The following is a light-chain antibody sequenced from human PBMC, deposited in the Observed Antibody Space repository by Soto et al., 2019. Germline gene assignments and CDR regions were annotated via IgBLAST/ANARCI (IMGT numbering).Light chain of an antibody. CDR1: SSNIGAGYD. Sequence: QSVLTQPPSVSCAPGQRVTISCTGSSSNIGAGYDVHWYQQLPGTAPKLLIYGNSNRPSGVPDRFSGSKSGTSASLAITGLQAEDEADYYCQSYDSSLSAFYVFGTGTKVTVL. V-gene: IGLV1-40*01. CDR3: QSYDSSLSAFYV. CDR2: GNS. J-gene: IGLJ1*01.